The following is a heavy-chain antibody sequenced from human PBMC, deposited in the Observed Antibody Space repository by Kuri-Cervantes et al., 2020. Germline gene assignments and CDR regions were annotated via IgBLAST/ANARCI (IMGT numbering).Heavy chain of an antibody. CDR3: AREGEMARDYFDY. J-gene: IGHJ4*02. D-gene: IGHD5-24*01. CDR1: GYTFTGYY. CDR2: INPNSGGT. Sequence: ASVKVSCKASGYTFTGYYMHWVRQAPGQGLGWMGWINPNSGGTNYAQKFQGRVTMTRNTSISTAYMELSSLRSEDTAVYYCAREGEMARDYFDYWGQGTLVTVSS. V-gene: IGHV1-2*02.